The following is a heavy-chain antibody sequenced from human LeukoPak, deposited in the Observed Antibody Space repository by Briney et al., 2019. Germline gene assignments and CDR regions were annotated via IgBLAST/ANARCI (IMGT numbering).Heavy chain of an antibody. CDR3: ARVLSYYDSSGLHGSAFDY. D-gene: IGHD3-22*01. V-gene: IGHV4-34*01. CDR1: GGSFSGYY. CDR2: IYYSGST. J-gene: IGHJ4*02. Sequence: SETLSLTCAVYGGSFSGYYWSWIRQPPGRGLEWIGSIYYSGSTYYNPSLKSRVTISVDTSKNQFSLKLSSVTAADTAVYYCARVLSYYDSSGLHGSAFDYWGQGTLVTVSS.